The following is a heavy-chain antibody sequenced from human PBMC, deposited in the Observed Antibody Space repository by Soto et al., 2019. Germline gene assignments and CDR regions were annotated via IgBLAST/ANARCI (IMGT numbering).Heavy chain of an antibody. J-gene: IGHJ4*02. CDR2: IYFSGST. CDR1: GGSISSYY. CDR3: ARDTYYYDRGGLDY. Sequence: SETLSLTCTVSGGSISSYYWSWIRQPPGKGLEWIGFIYFSGSTNYNPSLKSRVTISIDTSKNQFSLQLSSVTAADTAVYYCARDTYYYDRGGLDYWGQGTLVTVSS. V-gene: IGHV4-59*01. D-gene: IGHD3-22*01.